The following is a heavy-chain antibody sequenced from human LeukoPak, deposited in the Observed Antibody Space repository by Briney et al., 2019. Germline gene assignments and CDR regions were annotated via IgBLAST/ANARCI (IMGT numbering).Heavy chain of an antibody. CDR3: AGGKDTAMAPSYWFDP. CDR2: IYYSGST. D-gene: IGHD5-18*01. V-gene: IGHV4-31*03. J-gene: IGHJ5*02. CDR1: GGSISSGGYY. Sequence: SQTLSLTCTVSGGSISSGGYYWSWIRQHPGKGLEWIGYIYYSGSTYYNPSLKSRVTISVDTSKNQFSLNLSSVTAADTAVYYYAGGKDTAMAPSYWFDPWGQGTLVNVSS.